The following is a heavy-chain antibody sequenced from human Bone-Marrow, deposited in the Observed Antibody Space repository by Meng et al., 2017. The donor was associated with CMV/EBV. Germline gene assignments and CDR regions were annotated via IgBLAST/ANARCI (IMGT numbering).Heavy chain of an antibody. CDR3: ARGLLAPYYDFWSGYSRSYYYYGMDV. J-gene: IGHJ6*02. D-gene: IGHD3-3*01. Sequence: SETLSLTCTVSGYSISSGYYWGWIRQPPGKGLEWIGSIYHSGSTYYNPSLKSRVTISVDTSKNQFSLKLSSVTAADTAVYYCARGLLAPYYDFWSGYSRSYYYYGMDVWGQGTTVTVSS. CDR1: GYSISSGYY. V-gene: IGHV4-38-2*02. CDR2: IYHSGST.